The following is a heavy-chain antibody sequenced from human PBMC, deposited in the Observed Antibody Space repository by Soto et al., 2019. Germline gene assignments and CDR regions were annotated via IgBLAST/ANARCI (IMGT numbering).Heavy chain of an antibody. V-gene: IGHV3-30-3*01. J-gene: IGHJ4*02. D-gene: IGHD3-22*01. CDR3: ARATSRITMIVVVITSLFLDY. CDR2: ISYDGSNK. CDR1: GFTFSSYA. Sequence: GGSLRLSCAASGFTFSSYAMHWVRQTPGKGLEWVAVISYDGSNKYYADSVKGRFTISRDNSKNTLYLQMNSLRAEDTAVYYCARATSRITMIVVVITSLFLDYWGQGTLVTVSS.